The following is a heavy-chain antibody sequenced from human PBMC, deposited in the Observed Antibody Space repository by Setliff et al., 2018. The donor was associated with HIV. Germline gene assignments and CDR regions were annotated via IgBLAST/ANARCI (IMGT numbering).Heavy chain of an antibody. J-gene: IGHJ4*02. Sequence: SETLSLTCTVSGGSIDSGSYYWSWIRQPAGKGLEWIGRMHTSGSTSYSPSLKSRVTISIDTSKNQFSLELTSLIAADTAVYYCAREECTSWPRVHYWGQGALVTVSS. CDR3: AREECTSWPRVHY. CDR1: GGSIDSGSYY. D-gene: IGHD6-13*01. V-gene: IGHV4-61*02. CDR2: MHTSGST.